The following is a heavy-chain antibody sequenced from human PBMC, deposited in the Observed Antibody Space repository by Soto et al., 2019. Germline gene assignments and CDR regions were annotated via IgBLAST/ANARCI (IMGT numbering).Heavy chain of an antibody. D-gene: IGHD5-12*01. V-gene: IGHV3-30-3*01. CDR2: ISYDGSNK. Sequence: QVQLVESGGGVVQPGRSLRLSCAASGFTFSSYAMHWVRQAPGKGLEWVAVISYDGSNKYYADSVKGRFTISRDNSKNTLYLQMNSLRAEDTAVYYCARDAPDIVATIKRYYYYYDMDVWGQGTTVTVSS. CDR1: GFTFSSYA. J-gene: IGHJ6*02. CDR3: ARDAPDIVATIKRYYYYYDMDV.